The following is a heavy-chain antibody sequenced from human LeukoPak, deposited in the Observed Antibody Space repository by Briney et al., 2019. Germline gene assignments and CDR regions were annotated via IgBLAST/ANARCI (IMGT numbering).Heavy chain of an antibody. CDR2: ISYDGINK. Sequence: PGGSLRLSCAASGFTFSSYSMHWVRQAPGKGLEWVAVISYDGINKYYADSVKGRFTISRDNSKNTLYLQMNSLRTEDTAVYYCARDGCSSTSCYPDAFDIWGQGTMVTVSS. D-gene: IGHD2-2*01. J-gene: IGHJ3*02. CDR1: GFTFSSYS. V-gene: IGHV3-30-3*01. CDR3: ARDGCSSTSCYPDAFDI.